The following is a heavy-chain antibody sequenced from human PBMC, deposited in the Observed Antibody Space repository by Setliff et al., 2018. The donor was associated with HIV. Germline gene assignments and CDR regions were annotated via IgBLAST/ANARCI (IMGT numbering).Heavy chain of an antibody. D-gene: IGHD6-19*01. J-gene: IGHJ1*01. CDR3: THRRGRWLHFEH. CDR2: AYWDDDN. CDR1: GFSLNTSGVS. V-gene: IGHV2-5*02. Sequence: SGPTLVNPTQTLTLACTFSGFSLNTSGVSVGWIRQPPGGALEWLAFAYWDDDNHYSPSLKSRLTVSKDTPKNQVVLTMTNMDPADTGTYFCTHRRGRWLHFEHWGQGTLVTVSS.